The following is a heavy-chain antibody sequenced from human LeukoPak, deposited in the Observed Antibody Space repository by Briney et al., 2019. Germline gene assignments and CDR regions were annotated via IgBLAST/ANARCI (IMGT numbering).Heavy chain of an antibody. CDR2: IQNDEIDK. CDR1: GFTFTTYG. Sequence: SGGSLRLSCAASGFTFTTYGMHWVRQAPGKGLEWVAFIQNDEIDKFYADSVKGRFTISRDNSKNTLYLQMNSLGAEDTAVYYCARDRIGGDAFDIWGQGTMVTVSS. D-gene: IGHD3-10*01. CDR3: ARDRIGGDAFDI. J-gene: IGHJ3*02. V-gene: IGHV3-30*02.